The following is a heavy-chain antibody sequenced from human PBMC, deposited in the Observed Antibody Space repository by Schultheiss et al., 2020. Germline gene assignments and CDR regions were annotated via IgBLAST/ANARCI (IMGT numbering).Heavy chain of an antibody. Sequence: SVKVSCKASGYTFTSYAISWVRQAPGQGLEWMGGIIPIFGTANYAQKFQGRVTITADESTSTAYMELSSLRSEDTAVYYCAKLGVDNDYGVVWGQGTLVTVSS. V-gene: IGHV1-69*13. CDR2: IIPIFGTA. J-gene: IGHJ4*02. CDR3: AKLGVDNDYGVV. CDR1: GYTFTSYA. D-gene: IGHD4-17*01.